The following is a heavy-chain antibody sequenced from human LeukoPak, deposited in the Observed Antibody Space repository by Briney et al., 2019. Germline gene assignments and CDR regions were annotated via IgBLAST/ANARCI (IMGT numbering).Heavy chain of an antibody. J-gene: IGHJ4*02. Sequence: GGSLRLSCAASGFTFSDAWMSWVRHIPGKGLEWAGRIKSKTYGGTEDYPAPVKGRFTISRDDSKNILYLQMDSLKTEDTGVYYCTTHNLQYYYDYWGQGTLVTVSS. V-gene: IGHV3-15*01. CDR3: TTHNLQYYYDY. D-gene: IGHD5-24*01. CDR1: GFTFSDAW. CDR2: IKSKTYGGTE.